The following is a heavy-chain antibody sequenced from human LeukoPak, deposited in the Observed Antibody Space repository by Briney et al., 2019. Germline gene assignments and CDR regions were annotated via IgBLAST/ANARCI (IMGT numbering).Heavy chain of an antibody. V-gene: IGHV1-24*01. CDR3: ARFYSGYGNYYYYMDV. Sequence: ASVKVSCKVSGYTLTELSMHWVRQAPGKGLEWMGGFDPEDSETIYAQKFQGRVTMTRDTSISTAYMELSRLRSDDTAVYYCARFYSGYGNYYYYMDVWGKGTTVTVSS. D-gene: IGHD5-12*01. CDR1: GYTLTELS. CDR2: FDPEDSET. J-gene: IGHJ6*03.